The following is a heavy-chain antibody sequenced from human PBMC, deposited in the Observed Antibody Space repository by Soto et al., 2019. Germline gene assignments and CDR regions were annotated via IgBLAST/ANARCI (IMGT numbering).Heavy chain of an antibody. CDR3: AEDGLGDGDNILLGY. Sequence: ASVKVSCKASGYTFISYGIAWVRQAPGQGLEWMGWIVVGSGTTNYAEKFQGRVTMTRDMSSSTVYMELRSLRSEDTAVYYCAEDGLGDGDNILLGYWGQGILVTVSS. V-gene: IGHV1-18*01. CDR1: GYTFISYG. D-gene: IGHD1-26*01. CDR2: IVVGSGTT. J-gene: IGHJ4*02.